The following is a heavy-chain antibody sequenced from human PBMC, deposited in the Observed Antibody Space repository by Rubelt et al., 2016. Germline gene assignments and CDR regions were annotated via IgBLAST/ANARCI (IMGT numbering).Heavy chain of an antibody. Sequence: QVPGKGLVWVSRINSDGSSTSYADSVKGRFTISRDNSKNTLYLQMNSLRAEDTAVYYCAKSTMVRRTWGDLGFDPWGQGTPVTVSS. J-gene: IGHJ5*02. CDR2: INSDGSST. V-gene: IGHV3-74*01. D-gene: IGHD3-10*01. CDR3: AKSTMVRRTWGDLGFDP.